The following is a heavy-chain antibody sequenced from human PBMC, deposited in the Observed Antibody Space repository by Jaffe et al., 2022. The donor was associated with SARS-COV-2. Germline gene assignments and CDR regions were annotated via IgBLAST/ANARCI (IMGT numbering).Heavy chain of an antibody. CDR3: ARGGDSPLMPFDY. J-gene: IGHJ4*02. D-gene: IGHD2-2*01. V-gene: IGHV3-74*01. CDR2: INNDGSST. Sequence: EVQLVESGGDLVQPGGSLRLSCAASGFTFSSYWMHWVRQAPGKGLVWVSHINNDGSSTNYADSVKGRFTISRDNAKNTLYLQMNSLRAEDTAVYYCARGGDSPLMPFDYWGLGTLVTVSS. CDR1: GFTFSSYW.